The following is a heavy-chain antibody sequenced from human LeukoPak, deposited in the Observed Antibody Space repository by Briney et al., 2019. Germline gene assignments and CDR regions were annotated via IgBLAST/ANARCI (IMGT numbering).Heavy chain of an antibody. V-gene: IGHV3-23*01. CDR1: GFTFSSYA. CDR3: AKRIVGGPYAFDI. Sequence: SGGSLRLSCAASGFTFSSYAMSWVRQAPGKGLEWVSAISGSGGSTYYADSVKGRFTISRDNSKNTLYLQMNSLRAEDTAVYYCAKRIVGGPYAFDIWGQGTMVTVSS. D-gene: IGHD1-26*01. J-gene: IGHJ3*02. CDR2: ISGSGGST.